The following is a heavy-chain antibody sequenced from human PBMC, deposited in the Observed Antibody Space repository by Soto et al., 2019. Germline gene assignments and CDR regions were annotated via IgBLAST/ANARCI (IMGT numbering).Heavy chain of an antibody. CDR3: ARGDSSSWYNWFDP. J-gene: IGHJ5*02. V-gene: IGHV4-34*01. Sequence: QVQLQQWGAGLLKPSETLSLTCAVYGGSFSGYYWSWIRQPPGKGLEWIGEINHSGSTNYNPSLKSRVTIAVDTSQNQFSLKLSSVTAADTAVYYCARGDSSSWYNWFDPWGQGTLVTVSS. CDR1: GGSFSGYY. D-gene: IGHD6-13*01. CDR2: INHSGST.